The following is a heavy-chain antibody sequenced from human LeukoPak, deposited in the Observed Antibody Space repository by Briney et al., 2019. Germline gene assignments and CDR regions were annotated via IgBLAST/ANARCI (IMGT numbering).Heavy chain of an antibody. Sequence: KPSETLSLTCAVYGGSFSGYYWSWIRQPPGKGLEWIGEINHSGSTNYNPSLKSRVTISVDTSKNQFSLKLSSVTAADTAVYYCARGYSSSARRYDYWGQGTLVTVSS. D-gene: IGHD6-6*01. CDR2: INHSGST. J-gene: IGHJ4*02. CDR1: GGSFSGYY. CDR3: ARGYSSSARRYDY. V-gene: IGHV4-34*01.